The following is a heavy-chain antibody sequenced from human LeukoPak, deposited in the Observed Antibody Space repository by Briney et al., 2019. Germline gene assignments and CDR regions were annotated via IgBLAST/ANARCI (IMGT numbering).Heavy chain of an antibody. J-gene: IGHJ2*01. V-gene: IGHV4-59*08. CDR2: IYYSGST. D-gene: IGHD3-3*01. CDR1: SGSISSYY. CDR3: ARTYYDFWSGSRYWYFQL. Sequence: PSETLSLTCTVSSGSISSYYWSWIRQPPGKGLEWIGYIYYSGSTNYNPSLKSRATISVDTSKNQFSLKLSSVTAADTAVYYCARTYYDFWSGSRYWYFQLWGRGTLVTVSS.